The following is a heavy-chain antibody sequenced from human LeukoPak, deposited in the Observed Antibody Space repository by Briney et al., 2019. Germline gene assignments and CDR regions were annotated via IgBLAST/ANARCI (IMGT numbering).Heavy chain of an antibody. CDR3: AKGWRSNIVGATSDY. V-gene: IGHV3-23*01. D-gene: IGHD1-26*01. CDR2: ISGSGRST. Sequence: GGSLRLSCAASGFTFSSYAMSWVRQAPGKGLEWVSAISGSGRSTYYADSVKGRFTISRDNSRNTLYLQMNSLRVEDTAVYYCAKGWRSNIVGATSDYWGQGTLVTVSS. J-gene: IGHJ4*02. CDR1: GFTFSSYA.